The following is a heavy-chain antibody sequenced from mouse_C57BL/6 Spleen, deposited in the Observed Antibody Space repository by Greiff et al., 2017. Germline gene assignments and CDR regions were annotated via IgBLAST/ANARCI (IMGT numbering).Heavy chain of an antibody. CDR1: GYTFTEYT. Sequence: QVQLKQSGAELVKPGASVKLSCKASGYTFTEYTIHWVKQRSGQGLEWIGWFYPGSGSIKYNEKFKDKATLTADKSSSTVYMELSRLTSEDSAVYFCARHVYYDYDVGYAMDYWGQGTSVTGSS. CDR2: FYPGSGSI. D-gene: IGHD2-4*01. J-gene: IGHJ4*01. V-gene: IGHV1-62-2*01. CDR3: ARHVYYDYDVGYAMDY.